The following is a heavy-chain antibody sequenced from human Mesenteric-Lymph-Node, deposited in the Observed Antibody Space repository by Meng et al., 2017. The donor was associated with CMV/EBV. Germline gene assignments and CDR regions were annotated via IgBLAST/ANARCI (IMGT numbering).Heavy chain of an antibody. D-gene: IGHD3-10*01. CDR2: ISAYNGNT. CDR3: ARDSCYGSGIYYFDY. Sequence: SGYTFRSYGISWVRQAPGQELEWMGWISAYNGNTNYAQKLQGRVTMTTDTSTSTAYMELRSLRSDDTAVYYCARDSCYGSGIYYFDYWGQGTLVTVSS. J-gene: IGHJ4*02. V-gene: IGHV1-18*01. CDR1: GYTFRSYG.